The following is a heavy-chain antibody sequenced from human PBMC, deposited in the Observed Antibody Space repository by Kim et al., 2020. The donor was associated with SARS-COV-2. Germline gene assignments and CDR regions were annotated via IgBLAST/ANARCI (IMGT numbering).Heavy chain of an antibody. J-gene: IGHJ6*02. CDR1: GFTFSSYG. CDR2: ISYDGSNK. CDR3: AREGIVVVPAAIFYYYGMDV. Sequence: GGSLRLSCAASGFTFSSYGMHWVRQAPGKGLEWVAVISYDGSNKYYADSVKGRFTISRDNSKNTLYLQMNSLRAEDTAVYYCAREGIVVVPAAIFYYYGMDVWGQGTTVTVSS. V-gene: IGHV3-33*05. D-gene: IGHD2-2*01.